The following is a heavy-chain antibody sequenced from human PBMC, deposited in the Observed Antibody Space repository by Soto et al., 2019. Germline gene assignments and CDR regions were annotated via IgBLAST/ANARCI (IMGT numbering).Heavy chain of an antibody. CDR2: IYYSGST. Sequence: SETLSLTCTVSGGSISSGGYYWSWIRQHPGKGLEWIGYIYYSGSTYYNPSLKSRVTISVDTSKNQFSLKLSSVTAADTAVYYCARDRVNYCYGMDVWGQGTTVTVSS. V-gene: IGHV4-31*03. D-gene: IGHD2-21*01. J-gene: IGHJ6*02. CDR3: ARDRVNYCYGMDV. CDR1: GGSISSGGYY.